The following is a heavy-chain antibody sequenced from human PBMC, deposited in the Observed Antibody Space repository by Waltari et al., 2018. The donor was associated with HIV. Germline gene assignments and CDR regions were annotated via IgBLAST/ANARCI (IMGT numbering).Heavy chain of an antibody. J-gene: IGHJ5*02. D-gene: IGHD3-22*01. CDR3: ARDSTEYYYDSRIGFDP. Sequence: QVQLVQSGAEVKKPGASVKVSCKASGYTFTSYGISWVRQAPGQGLEWMGWISAYNGNTNYAQKLQGRVTMTTDTSTSTAYMELRSLRSDDTAVYYCARDSTEYYYDSRIGFDPWGQGTLVTVSS. CDR2: ISAYNGNT. V-gene: IGHV1-18*01. CDR1: GYTFTSYG.